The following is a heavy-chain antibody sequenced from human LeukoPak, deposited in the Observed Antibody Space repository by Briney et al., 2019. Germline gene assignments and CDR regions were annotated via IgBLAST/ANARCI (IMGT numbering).Heavy chain of an antibody. Sequence: SETLSLTCTVSGGSISTYYWTWVRQPAGKGLGWIGRISSSGDTNYNPSLRSRLTMSVDTSKSQFSLRLSSVTAADTAVYYCAREGRSSTPGFWGQGTLVTVSS. CDR3: AREGRSSTPGF. D-gene: IGHD2-15*01. J-gene: IGHJ4*02. CDR1: GGSISTYY. V-gene: IGHV4-4*07. CDR2: ISSSGDT.